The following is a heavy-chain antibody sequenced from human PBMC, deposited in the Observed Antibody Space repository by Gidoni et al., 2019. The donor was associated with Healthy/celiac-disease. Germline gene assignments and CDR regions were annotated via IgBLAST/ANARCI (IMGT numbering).Heavy chain of an antibody. CDR3: ARDIASSGYYPYNDAFDI. Sequence: QVQLQESGPGLVKPSQTLSLTCTVSGGSISSGDYYWSWIRQPPGKGLEWIGYIYYSGSTYYNPSLKSRVTISVDTSKNLFSLKLSSVTAADTAVYYCARDIASSGYYPYNDAFDIWGQGTMVTVSS. V-gene: IGHV4-30-4*01. J-gene: IGHJ3*02. CDR1: GGSISSGDYY. CDR2: IYYSGST. D-gene: IGHD3-22*01.